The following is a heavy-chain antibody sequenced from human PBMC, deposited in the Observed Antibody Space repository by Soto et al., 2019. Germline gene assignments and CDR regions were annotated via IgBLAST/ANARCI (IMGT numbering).Heavy chain of an antibody. CDR1: GGSISSYY. V-gene: IGHV4-59*01. Sequence: KTSETLSLTCIVSGGSISSYYWSWIRQPPGKGLEWIGYIYYSGSTKYNPSLKSRVTISVDTSNNQFSLKLSSVTAADTAVYYCARDRYSNGWYDYWGQGTLVTVSS. CDR3: ARDRYSNGWYDY. J-gene: IGHJ4*02. D-gene: IGHD6-19*01. CDR2: IYYSGST.